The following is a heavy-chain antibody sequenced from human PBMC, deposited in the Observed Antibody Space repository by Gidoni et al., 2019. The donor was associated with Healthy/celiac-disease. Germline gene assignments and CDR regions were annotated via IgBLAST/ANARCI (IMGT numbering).Heavy chain of an antibody. D-gene: IGHD3-22*01. CDR1: GYTFTGYY. CDR2: INPNSGGT. Sequence: QVQLVQSGAEVKKPGASVKVSCKASGYTFTGYYMTWVRQAPGQGLEWMGWINPNSGGTNYAQKFQGRVTMTRDTSISTAYMELSRLRSDDTAVYYCARYVVTMGMIVTDYFDYWGQGTLVTVSS. J-gene: IGHJ4*02. V-gene: IGHV1-2*02. CDR3: ARYVVTMGMIVTDYFDY.